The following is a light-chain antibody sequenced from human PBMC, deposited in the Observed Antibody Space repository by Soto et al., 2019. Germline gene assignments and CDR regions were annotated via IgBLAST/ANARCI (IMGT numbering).Light chain of an antibody. V-gene: IGKV3-15*01. CDR2: GAS. CDR1: QSVSIN. CDR3: QQYNNWPRT. Sequence: EIVMTQSPATLSVSPGERATLSCMAIQSVSINLEWYQQKPGKAPRLLIYGASTRATGIPARFSGSGSGTEFTLTISSLQSEDFEVYYCQQYNNWPRTFGQGTKVDIK. J-gene: IGKJ1*01.